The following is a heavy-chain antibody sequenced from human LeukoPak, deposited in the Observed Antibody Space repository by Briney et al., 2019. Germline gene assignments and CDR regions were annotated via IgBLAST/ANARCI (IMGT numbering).Heavy chain of an antibody. Sequence: SKTLSLTCTVSGGSISSYYWSWIRQPPGKGLEWIGYIYYSGSTNYNPSLKSRVTISVDTSKNQFSLKLSSVTAADTAVYYCARRSIAAAGTWLDPWGQGTLVTVSS. CDR1: GGSISSYY. D-gene: IGHD6-13*01. CDR3: ARRSIAAAGTWLDP. V-gene: IGHV4-59*08. J-gene: IGHJ5*02. CDR2: IYYSGST.